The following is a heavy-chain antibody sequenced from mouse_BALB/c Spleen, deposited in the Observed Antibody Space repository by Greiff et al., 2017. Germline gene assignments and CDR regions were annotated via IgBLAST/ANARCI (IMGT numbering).Heavy chain of an antibody. CDR3: ARNWDEGFAY. CDR1: GFTFSSFG. Sequence: EVQVVESGGGLVQPGGSRKLSCAASGFTFSSFGMHWVRQAPEKGLEWVAYISSGSSTIYYADTVKGRFTISRDNPKNTLFLQMTSLRSEDTAMYYCARNWDEGFAYWGQGTLVTVSA. D-gene: IGHD4-1*01. V-gene: IGHV5-17*02. CDR2: ISSGSSTI. J-gene: IGHJ3*01.